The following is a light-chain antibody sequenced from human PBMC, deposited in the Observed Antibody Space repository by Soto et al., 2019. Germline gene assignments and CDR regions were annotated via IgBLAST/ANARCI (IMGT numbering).Light chain of an antibody. CDR3: SSFTSSFTVI. J-gene: IGLJ2*01. V-gene: IGLV2-14*01. CDR2: DVS. CDR1: SSDVGGYNY. Sequence: QSALTQPASVSGSPGQSITISCTGTSSDVGGYNYVSWYQQHPGKAPKLMIYDVSNRPSGVSNRFSGSRSGNTASLIISGLQAEDEADYYCSSFTSSFTVIFGGGTKLTLL.